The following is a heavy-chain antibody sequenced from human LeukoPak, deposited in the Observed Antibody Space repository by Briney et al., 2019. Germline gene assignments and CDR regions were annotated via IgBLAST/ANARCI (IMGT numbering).Heavy chain of an antibody. Sequence: PSQTLSLTCTVSGGSISSGGYYWSWIRQHPGKGLEWIGYIYYSGSTYYNPSLKSRVTISVDTSKNQFSLKLSSVTAADTAVYYCARRDVLRLRGFDYWGQGTLVTVSS. J-gene: IGHJ4*02. CDR2: IYYSGST. D-gene: IGHD3-3*01. CDR3: ARRDVLRLRGFDY. CDR1: GGSISSGGYY. V-gene: IGHV4-31*03.